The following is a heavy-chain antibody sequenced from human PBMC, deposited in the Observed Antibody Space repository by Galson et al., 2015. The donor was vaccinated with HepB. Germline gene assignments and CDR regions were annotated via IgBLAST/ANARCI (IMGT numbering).Heavy chain of an antibody. CDR1: GYTFTSYG. J-gene: IGHJ6*02. CDR2: ISAYNGNT. V-gene: IGHV1-18*01. Sequence: SVKVSCKASGYTFTSYGISWVRQAPGQGLEWMGWISAYNGNTNYAQKLQGRVTMTTDTSTSTAYMELRSLRSDDTAVYYCARGLESVGATSSGWGYYYYYGMDVWGQGTTVTVPS. D-gene: IGHD1-26*01. CDR3: ARGLESVGATSSGWGYYYYYGMDV.